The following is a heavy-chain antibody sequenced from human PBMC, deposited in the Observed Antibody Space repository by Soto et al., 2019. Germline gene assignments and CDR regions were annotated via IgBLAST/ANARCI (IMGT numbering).Heavy chain of an antibody. J-gene: IGHJ4*02. CDR3: ASQYGGDDFDY. D-gene: IGHD2-21*02. CDR1: GFTFSAYG. CDR2: ISSSGTT. Sequence: PGGSLRLSCVVSGFTFSAYGINWLRQAPGKGLEWVSYISSSGTTFYADSMRGRFTISRDNAQNSLFLQMNSLRDEDTAVYYCASQYGGDDFDYWGQGTLVTVSS. V-gene: IGHV3-48*02.